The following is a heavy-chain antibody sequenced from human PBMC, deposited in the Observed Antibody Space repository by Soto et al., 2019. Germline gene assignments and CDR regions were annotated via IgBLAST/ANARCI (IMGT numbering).Heavy chain of an antibody. D-gene: IGHD2-2*01. V-gene: IGHV4-31*03. Sequence: QVQLQESGPGLVKPSQTLSLTCTVSGGSISSGGYYWSWIRQHPGKGLEWIGYIYYSGSTYYNPSLKSRVTISVDTSKNQFSLKLSSVTAADTAVYYCARGVLPVSQGDIVVVPAAFDPWGQGTLVTVSS. CDR1: GGSISSGGYY. J-gene: IGHJ5*02. CDR2: IYYSGST. CDR3: ARGVLPVSQGDIVVVPAAFDP.